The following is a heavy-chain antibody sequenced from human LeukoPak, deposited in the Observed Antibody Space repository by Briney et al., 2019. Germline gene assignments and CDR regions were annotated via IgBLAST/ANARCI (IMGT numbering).Heavy chain of an antibody. J-gene: IGHJ4*02. D-gene: IGHD6-19*01. Sequence: SGPTLVEPTQTLTLTCTFSGFSLSTSGVGVGWIRQPPGKALEWLGFIYWDDDERYSPSLKSRPTITKDTSKNQVVLTMTNMDPVDTATYYCVRRPASSGAYSYFDYWGQGTLVTVSS. CDR1: GFSLSTSGVG. CDR2: IYWDDDE. CDR3: VRRPASSGAYSYFDY. V-gene: IGHV2-5*02.